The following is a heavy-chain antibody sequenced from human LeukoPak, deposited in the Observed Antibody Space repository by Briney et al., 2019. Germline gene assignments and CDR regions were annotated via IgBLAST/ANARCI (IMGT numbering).Heavy chain of an antibody. J-gene: IGHJ4*02. D-gene: IGHD6-19*01. CDR3: ARSSLAVAGSVFDY. Sequence: GASVKVSCKASGYTFTSYGISWVRQAPGQGLEWMGWNSTYNGNTHYAQKLQGRVTMTTDTSTSTAYMELRSLRSDDTAVYYCARSSLAVAGSVFDYWGQGTLVTVSS. CDR2: NSTYNGNT. CDR1: GYTFTSYG. V-gene: IGHV1-18*01.